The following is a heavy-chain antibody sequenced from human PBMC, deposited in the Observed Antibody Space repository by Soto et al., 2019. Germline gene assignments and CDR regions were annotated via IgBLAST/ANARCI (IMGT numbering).Heavy chain of an antibody. CDR3: ASDIIAVAGSDY. CDR1: GGTFSSYT. J-gene: IGHJ4*02. CDR2: IIPILGIA. Sequence: GASVKVSCKASGGTFSSYTISWVRQAPGQGLEWMGRIIPILGIANYAQKFQGRVTITADKSTSTAYMELSSLRSEDTAVYYCASDIIAVAGSDYWGQGTLVTVSS. V-gene: IGHV1-69*02. D-gene: IGHD6-19*01.